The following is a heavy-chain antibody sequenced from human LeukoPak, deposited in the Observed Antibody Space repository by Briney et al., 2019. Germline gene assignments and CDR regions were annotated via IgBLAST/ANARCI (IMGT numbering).Heavy chain of an antibody. CDR3: ARRSEGSSGWSYFDY. CDR2: IYYSGST. V-gene: IGHV4-39*01. CDR1: GGSISSSSYY. Sequence: PSETLSLTCTVSGGSISSSSYYWGWIRQPPGKGLEWIGSIYYSGSTYYNPCLKSRVTISVDTSKNQFSLKLGSVTAADTAVYYCARRSEGSSGWSYFDYWGQGTLVTVSS. D-gene: IGHD6-19*01. J-gene: IGHJ4*02.